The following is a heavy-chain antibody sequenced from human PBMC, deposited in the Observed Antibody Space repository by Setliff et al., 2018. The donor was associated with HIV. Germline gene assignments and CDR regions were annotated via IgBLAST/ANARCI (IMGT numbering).Heavy chain of an antibody. Sequence: SETLSLTCSVSGTSLSSSDFYWGWIRQPPGKGLEWIGNIYYSETTYYNSSLKSRVTISVDTPKNQFSLKLSSVTAADTAVYYCARGNYYNLWADPFDFWGQGTLVTVSS. D-gene: IGHD3-3*01. CDR2: IYYSETT. CDR3: ARGNYYNLWADPFDF. CDR1: GTSLSSSDFY. V-gene: IGHV4-39*07. J-gene: IGHJ5*01.